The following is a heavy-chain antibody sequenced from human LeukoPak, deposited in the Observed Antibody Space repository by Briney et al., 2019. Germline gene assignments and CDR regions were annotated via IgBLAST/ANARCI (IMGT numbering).Heavy chain of an antibody. CDR3: ARIGTAQGVSVWAFDI. D-gene: IGHD3-16*01. Sequence: SGPVLVKPTETLTLTCTVSGFSLSNARMGVSWIRQPPGKALEWLARIDWDDDKYYSTSLKTRLTISKDTSKNQVVLTMTNMDPVDTATYYCARIGTAQGVSVWAFDIWGQGTMVTVSS. V-gene: IGHV2-70*11. CDR2: IDWDDDK. CDR1: GFSLSNARMG. J-gene: IGHJ3*02.